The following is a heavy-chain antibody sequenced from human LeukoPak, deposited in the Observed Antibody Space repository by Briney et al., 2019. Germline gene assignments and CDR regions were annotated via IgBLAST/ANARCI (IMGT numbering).Heavy chain of an antibody. J-gene: IGHJ4*02. CDR3: VLWGDSYDSSGYYSARYFDY. CDR2: ISYDGSNK. Sequence: PGRSLRLSCAASGFTFSSYGMHRVRQAPGKGLEWVAVISYDGSNKYYADSVKGRFTISRDNSKNTLYLQMNSLRAEDTAVYYFVLWGDSYDSSGYYSARYFDYWGQGTLVTVSS. V-gene: IGHV3-30*03. CDR1: GFTFSSYG. D-gene: IGHD3-22*01.